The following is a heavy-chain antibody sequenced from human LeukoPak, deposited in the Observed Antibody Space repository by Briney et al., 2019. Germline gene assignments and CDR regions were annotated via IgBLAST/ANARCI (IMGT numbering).Heavy chain of an antibody. Sequence: GGSLRLSCEASGFTFDDYTMHWVRQSPGKGLVWVCLISWDGGTTYYADSVRGRFTISRDNSKNSLYLQMNSLRTEDTALYYCAKDRGYYYDSSAYGSHFDYWGQGTLVTVSS. V-gene: IGHV3-43*01. CDR2: ISWDGGTT. D-gene: IGHD3-22*01. CDR1: GFTFDDYT. CDR3: AKDRGYYYDSSAYGSHFDY. J-gene: IGHJ4*02.